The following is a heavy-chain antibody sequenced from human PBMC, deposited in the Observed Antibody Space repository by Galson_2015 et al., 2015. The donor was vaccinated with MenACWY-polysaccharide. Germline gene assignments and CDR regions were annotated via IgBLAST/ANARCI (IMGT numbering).Heavy chain of an antibody. CDR3: ARREPSCYYDSSGYYYYYGMDV. Sequence: SVKVSCKASGGTFSSYAISWVRQAPGQGLEWMGGIIPIFGTANYAQKFQGRVTITADESTSTAYMELSSLRSEDTAVYYCARREPSCYYDSSGYYYYYGMDVWGQGTTVTVSS. CDR2: IIPIFGTA. V-gene: IGHV1-69*13. CDR1: GGTFSSYA. J-gene: IGHJ6*02. D-gene: IGHD3-22*01.